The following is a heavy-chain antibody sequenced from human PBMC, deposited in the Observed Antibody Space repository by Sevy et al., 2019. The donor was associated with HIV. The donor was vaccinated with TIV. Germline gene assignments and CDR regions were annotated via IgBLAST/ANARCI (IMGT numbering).Heavy chain of an antibody. V-gene: IGHV1-2*02. D-gene: IGHD6-6*01. CDR2: INPMSGVT. CDR3: AIIVFVCFVARRTCYIDAGIFDY. CDR1: GYDFSGYY. Sequence: ASVKVSCKAFGYDFSGYYMHWVRQVPGQALEWMGWINPMSGVTHYAQKFQGRVIMTGVKSINTACMELSGLTSDDTAVDYCAIIVFVCFVARRTCYIDAGIFDYWGQGTLVTVSS. J-gene: IGHJ4*02.